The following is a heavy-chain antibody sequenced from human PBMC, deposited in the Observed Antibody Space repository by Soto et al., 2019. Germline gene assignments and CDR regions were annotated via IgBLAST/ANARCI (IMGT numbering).Heavy chain of an antibody. V-gene: IGHV4-4*02. D-gene: IGHD4-17*01. CDR1: GGSMSSSNW. CDR3: ARSEATVLDS. J-gene: IGHJ4*02. Sequence: QVQLQESGPGLVKPSGTLSLTCTVSGGSMSSSNWWHWVRQTPGKGLEWIGEAHQSGRTNYNPSLKSRVTISVDRSKNRFSLNLSSVTAADTALYYCARSEATVLDSWGQGTLVTVSS. CDR2: AHQSGRT.